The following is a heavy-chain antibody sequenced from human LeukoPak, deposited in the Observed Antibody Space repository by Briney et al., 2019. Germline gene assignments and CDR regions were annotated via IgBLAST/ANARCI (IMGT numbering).Heavy chain of an antibody. CDR1: GGSFSGYY. CDR2: INHSGST. D-gene: IGHD3-10*01. V-gene: IGHV4-34*01. J-gene: IGHJ4*02. CDR3: ARVSYYYGSGSYRPTAVYYFDY. Sequence: PSETLSLTCAVYGGSFSGYYWSWIRQPPGKGLEWIGEINHSGSTNYNPSLKSRVTISVDTSKNQFSLKLSSVTAADTAVYYCARVSYYYGSGSYRPTAVYYFDYWGQGTLVTVSS.